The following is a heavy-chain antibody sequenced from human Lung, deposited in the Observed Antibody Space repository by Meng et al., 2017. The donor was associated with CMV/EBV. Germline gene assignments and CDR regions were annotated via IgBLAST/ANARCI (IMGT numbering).Heavy chain of an antibody. Sequence: GGSXRLXCAASGFTFSGSAMHWVRQASGKGLEWVGRIRSKANSYATAYAASVKGRFTISRDDSKNTAYLQMNSLKTEDTAVYYCTRHEREYYYGSSGTPYHYYYGMDVXGQGTTVTVSS. CDR3: TRHEREYYYGSSGTPYHYYYGMDV. CDR1: GFTFSGSA. V-gene: IGHV3-73*01. J-gene: IGHJ6*02. D-gene: IGHD3-22*01. CDR2: IRSKANSYAT.